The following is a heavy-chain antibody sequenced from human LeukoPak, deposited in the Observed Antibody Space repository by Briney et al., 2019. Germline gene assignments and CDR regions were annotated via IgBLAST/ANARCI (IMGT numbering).Heavy chain of an antibody. Sequence: GGSLRLSCAASGSTFSKYNMNWVRQAPGKGLEWVSYISSSSSIIYYADSVKGRFTISRDNAKNSLFLQMNSLRAEDTAVYYCARDFLEDTLWGQGTPVTVSS. D-gene: IGHD2-15*01. CDR2: ISSSSSII. CDR1: GSTFSKYN. J-gene: IGHJ4*02. V-gene: IGHV3-48*01. CDR3: ARDFLEDTL.